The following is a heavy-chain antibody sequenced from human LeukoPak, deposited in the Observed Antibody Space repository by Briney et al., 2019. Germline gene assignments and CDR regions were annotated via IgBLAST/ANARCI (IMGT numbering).Heavy chain of an antibody. J-gene: IGHJ6*02. CDR3: ARDRVLYFYYGMDV. CDR1: GFTFSSYW. CDR2: INQDGSEK. Sequence: PGGSLRLSCAASGFTFSSYWMHWVRQAPGKGLEWVANINQDGSEKYYVDSVKGRFTISRDNSKNTLYLQMNSLRAEDTAVYYCARDRVLYFYYGMDVWGQGTTVTVSS. V-gene: IGHV3-7*01. D-gene: IGHD2-21*01.